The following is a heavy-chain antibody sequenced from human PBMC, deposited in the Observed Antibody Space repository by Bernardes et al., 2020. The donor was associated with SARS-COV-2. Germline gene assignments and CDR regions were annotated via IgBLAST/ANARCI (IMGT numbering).Heavy chain of an antibody. V-gene: IGHV1-2*02. CDR1: GYTFTDFY. D-gene: IGHD6-19*01. CDR2: IDPKSGGT. J-gene: IGHJ6*02. Sequence: ASVKVSCKTSGYTFTDFYIHRLRQAPGQRLEWMGWIDPKSGGTNYEQKFQGRVTMTRDASSSTVYMELNWLRVDDTAMYYCASRHSSFAFYGLDVWGQGTTVIVSS. CDR3: ASRHSSFAFYGLDV.